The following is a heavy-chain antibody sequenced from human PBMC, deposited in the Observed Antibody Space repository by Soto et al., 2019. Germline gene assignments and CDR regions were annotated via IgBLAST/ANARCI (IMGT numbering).Heavy chain of an antibody. CDR2: IVVGSGNT. CDR3: AVPEKSINTTFWDYYGMDV. J-gene: IGHJ6*02. D-gene: IGHD1-26*01. V-gene: IGHV1-58*02. Sequence: QMQLVQSGPEVKKPGTSVKVSCKASGFTFTSAAMQWVRQARGQRLAWIGWIVVGSGNTNYAQKFQERVTFTRDMSTSTASMELSSLRSEDTAVNYCAVPEKSINTTFWDYYGMDVWGQGTTVTGSS. CDR1: GFTFTSAA.